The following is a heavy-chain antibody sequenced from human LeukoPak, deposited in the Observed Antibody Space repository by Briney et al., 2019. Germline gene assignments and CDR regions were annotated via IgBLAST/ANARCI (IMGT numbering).Heavy chain of an antibody. Sequence: PGGSLRLSCAASGFTFSDYYMSWIRQAPGKGLEWVSYISSSGSTIYYADSVKGRFTISRDNAKNSLYLQMNSLRAEDTAVYYCARPSLWYDSSGVFDYWGQGTLVTVSS. J-gene: IGHJ4*02. CDR1: GFTFSDYY. D-gene: IGHD3-22*01. CDR3: ARPSLWYDSSGVFDY. CDR2: ISSSGSTI. V-gene: IGHV3-11*01.